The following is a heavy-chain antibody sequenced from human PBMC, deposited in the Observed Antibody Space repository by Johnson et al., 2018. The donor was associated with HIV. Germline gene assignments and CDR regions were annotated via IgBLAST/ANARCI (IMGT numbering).Heavy chain of an antibody. CDR3: AASPEDLRAFDI. D-gene: IGHD2-15*01. CDR2: ISYDGSDK. Sequence: QMQLVESGGGVVQPGGSLRLSCAASGFTFRIYDMQWVRQAPGKGLEWVAVISYDGSDKYYADSVKGRFTISRDNAKNSLYLQMNSLRAEYTALYYCAASPEDLRAFDIWGQGTMVTVSS. J-gene: IGHJ3*02. V-gene: IGHV3-30*03. CDR1: GFTFRIYD.